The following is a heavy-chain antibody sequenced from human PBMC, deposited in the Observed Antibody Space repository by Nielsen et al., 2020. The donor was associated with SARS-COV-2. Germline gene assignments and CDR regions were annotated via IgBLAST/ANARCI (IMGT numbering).Heavy chain of an antibody. CDR1: GFTFSSFV. CDR2: VSYDGSNK. CDR3: ARVYSSSWLRYYYYGMDV. J-gene: IGHJ6*02. Sequence: GESLKISCAASGFTFSSFVMHWVRQAPGKGLEWVAVVSYDGSNKYYADSVKGRFTISRDNSKNTLYLQMNSLRAEDTAVYYCARVYSSSWLRYYYYGMDVWGQGTTVTVSS. V-gene: IGHV3-30*03. D-gene: IGHD6-13*01.